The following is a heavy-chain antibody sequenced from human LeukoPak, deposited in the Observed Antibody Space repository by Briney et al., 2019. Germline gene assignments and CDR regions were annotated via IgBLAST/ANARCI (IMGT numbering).Heavy chain of an antibody. CDR2: INSDGSST. J-gene: IGHJ5*02. CDR1: GFTFSTYW. V-gene: IGHV3-74*01. D-gene: IGHD6-6*01. Sequence: GGSLRLSCVASGFTFSTYWMHWVRQAPGKGLVWVSRINSDGSSTIYADSVKGRFTISRDNAKNTLYLQMNSLRAEDTAVYYCGRLLYSSSFSWFDPWGQGTRVPVSS. CDR3: GRLLYSSSFSWFDP.